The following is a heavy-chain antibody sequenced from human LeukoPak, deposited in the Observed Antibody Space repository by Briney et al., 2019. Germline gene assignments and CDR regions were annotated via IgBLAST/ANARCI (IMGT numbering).Heavy chain of an antibody. Sequence: GGSLRLSCVASEFTFDDYGMNWVRQAPGKVLEWVSRISWNGGSTTYADSVKGRFTISRGNAKNSLYLQMNSLRAEDTALYYCARDGGWYKRGLDYYYYYMDVWGKGTSVTVSS. V-gene: IGHV3-20*04. CDR1: EFTFDDYG. D-gene: IGHD6-19*01. CDR2: ISWNGGST. CDR3: ARDGGWYKRGLDYYYYYMDV. J-gene: IGHJ6*03.